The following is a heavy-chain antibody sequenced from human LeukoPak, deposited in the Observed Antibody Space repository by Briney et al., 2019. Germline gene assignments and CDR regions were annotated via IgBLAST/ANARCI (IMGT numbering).Heavy chain of an antibody. CDR1: GGSISSSSYY. CDR3: ARKGDVVVVAGNWFDP. CDR2: IYYSGST. Sequence: SETLSLTCTVSGGSISSSSYYWGWIRQPPGKGLEWIGSIYYSGSTYYNSSLKSRVTISVDTSKNQFSLKLTSVTAADTAVYYYARKGDVVVVAGNWFDPWGQGTLVIVSS. D-gene: IGHD2-15*01. V-gene: IGHV4-39*01. J-gene: IGHJ5*02.